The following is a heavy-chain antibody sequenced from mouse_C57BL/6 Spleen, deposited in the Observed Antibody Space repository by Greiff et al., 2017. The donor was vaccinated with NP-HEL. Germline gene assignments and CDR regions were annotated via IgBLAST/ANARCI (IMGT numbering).Heavy chain of an antibody. V-gene: IGHV1-18*01. CDR2: INPNNGGT. J-gene: IGHJ4*01. D-gene: IGHD2-12*01. Sequence: VQLPQSGPELVKPGASVKIPCKASGYTFTEYNMGWVKQSHGKSLEWIGDINPNNGGTIYNQKFKGKATLTVDKSSSTAYMELRSLTSEDTAVYYCARSYGGYAMDYWGQGTSVTVSS. CDR3: ARSYGGYAMDY. CDR1: GYTFTEYN.